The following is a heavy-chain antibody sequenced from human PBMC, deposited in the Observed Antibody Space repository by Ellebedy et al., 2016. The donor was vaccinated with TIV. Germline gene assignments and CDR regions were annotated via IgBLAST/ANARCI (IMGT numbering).Heavy chain of an antibody. CDR2: ISYEGSKK. CDR1: GFTFSSYG. Sequence: GESLKISCAASGFTFSSYGMHWVRQAPGKGLEWVAVISYEGSKKYYADSVKGRFTISRDNSKNTRFLQMNSMRADDTAVYYCARPMTTVMDYYYGMDVWGQGTTVTVSS. CDR3: ARPMTTVMDYYYGMDV. J-gene: IGHJ6*02. V-gene: IGHV3-30*03. D-gene: IGHD4-17*01.